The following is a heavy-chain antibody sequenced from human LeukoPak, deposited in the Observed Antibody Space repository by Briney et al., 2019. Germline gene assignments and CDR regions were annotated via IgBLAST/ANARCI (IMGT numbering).Heavy chain of an antibody. CDR2: IYPGDSDI. V-gene: IGHV5-51*01. Sequence: GESLKISCKGSGYSFTSYWIGWVRQMPGKGLEWMGIIYPGDSDIRYSPSFQGQVTISADKSISTAYLQWSSLKASDTAMYYCATAPYSSGYYYNWFDPWGQGTLVTVSS. CDR1: GYSFTSYW. J-gene: IGHJ5*02. CDR3: ATAPYSSGYYYNWFDP. D-gene: IGHD3-22*01.